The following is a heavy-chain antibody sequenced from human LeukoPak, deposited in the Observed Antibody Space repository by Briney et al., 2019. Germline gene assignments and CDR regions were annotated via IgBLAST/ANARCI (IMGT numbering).Heavy chain of an antibody. CDR3: ANVFQYSYGKFDY. Sequence: ASVKVSCKASGYTFTSYYMNWVRQAPGQGLEWMGIINPSGGGTRYAQKFQGRVTMTRDMSTSTVYMELSSLRFEDTAVYYCANVFQYSYGKFDYWGQGTLVTVSS. V-gene: IGHV1-46*01. CDR1: GYTFTSYY. D-gene: IGHD5-18*01. J-gene: IGHJ4*02. CDR2: INPSGGGT.